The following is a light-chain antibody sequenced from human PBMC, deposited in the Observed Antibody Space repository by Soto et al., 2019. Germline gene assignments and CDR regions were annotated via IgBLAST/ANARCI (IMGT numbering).Light chain of an antibody. CDR1: QSVSSSY. CDR3: QQYGSSPPIT. J-gene: IGKJ5*01. V-gene: IGKV3-20*01. Sequence: EIVLTQSPGTLSLSPGERAILSCRGSQSVSSSYLAWYQQTPGQAPRLLIYGASSRATGIPDRFSGSGSGTDFTLTISRLEPEDFAVYYCQQYGSSPPITFGQGTRLEIK. CDR2: GAS.